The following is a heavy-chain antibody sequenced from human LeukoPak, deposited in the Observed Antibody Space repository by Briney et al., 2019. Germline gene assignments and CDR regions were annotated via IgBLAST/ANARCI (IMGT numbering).Heavy chain of an antibody. V-gene: IGHV4-59*12. CDR1: GGSISSYY. CDR2: IYYSRST. J-gene: IGHJ4*02. CDR3: ARGIPGYFGTSGYYYEY. D-gene: IGHD3-22*01. Sequence: PSETLSLTCTVSGGSISSYYWNWIRQPPGKGLEWIGYIYYSRSTNFNPSLKSRVTISVDKSKNHFSLSLTSVSAADTAVYYCARGIPGYFGTSGYYYEYWGQGILVTVSS.